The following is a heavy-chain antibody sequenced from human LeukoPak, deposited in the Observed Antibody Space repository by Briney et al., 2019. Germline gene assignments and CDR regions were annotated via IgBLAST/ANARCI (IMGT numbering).Heavy chain of an antibody. V-gene: IGHV4-34*01. CDR2: INHSGST. CDR1: GGSFSGYY. J-gene: IGHJ4*02. Sequence: SVTLSLTCAVYGGSFSGYYWSWIRQPPGKGLEWIGEINHSGSTNYNPSLKSRVTISVDTSKNQFSLKLSSVTAADTAVYYCARGRTRFDYWGQGTLVTVSS. CDR3: ARGRTRFDY.